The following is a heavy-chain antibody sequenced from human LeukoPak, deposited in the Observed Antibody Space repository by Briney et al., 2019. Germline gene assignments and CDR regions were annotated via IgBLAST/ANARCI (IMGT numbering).Heavy chain of an antibody. D-gene: IGHD6-13*01. CDR1: GFTFSSYS. J-gene: IGHJ5*02. CDR2: ISSSSSYI. CDR3: ARGTVAASGYNWFDP. V-gene: IGHV3-21*01. Sequence: GGSLRLSCAASGFTFSSYSMNWVRQAPGKGLGWVSSISSSSSYIYYADPVKGRFTISRDNAKNSLYLQMNSLRAEDTAVYYCARGTVAASGYNWFDPWGQGTLVTVSS.